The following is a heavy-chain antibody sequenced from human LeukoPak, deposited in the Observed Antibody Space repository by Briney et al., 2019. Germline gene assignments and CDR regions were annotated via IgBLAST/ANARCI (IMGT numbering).Heavy chain of an antibody. CDR3: ARDRVGYFDY. Sequence: GGSLRLSCAASGFTFSSYWMHWVCQAPGKGLAWVSRINSDGSSTSYADSVKGRFTISRDNAKNTLYLQMNSLRAEDTAVYYCARDRVGYFDYWGQGTLVTVSS. D-gene: IGHD1-26*01. CDR1: GFTFSSYW. J-gene: IGHJ4*02. V-gene: IGHV3-74*01. CDR2: INSDGSST.